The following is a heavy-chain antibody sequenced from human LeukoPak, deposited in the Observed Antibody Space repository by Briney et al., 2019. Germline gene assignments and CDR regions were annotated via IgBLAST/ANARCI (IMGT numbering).Heavy chain of an antibody. CDR3: ARAYRVGSELDY. J-gene: IGHJ4*02. CDR2: ISYDGSIR. Sequence: GGSLRLSCAASGFTFSSYDMHWVRQAPGKGLEWVAVISYDGSIRYYAGSVKGRFTISRDDSKNTLHLQMSSLRTEDTAVYYCARAYRVGSELDYWGQGTLVTVSS. D-gene: IGHD6-25*01. V-gene: IGHV3-30-3*01. CDR1: GFTFSSYD.